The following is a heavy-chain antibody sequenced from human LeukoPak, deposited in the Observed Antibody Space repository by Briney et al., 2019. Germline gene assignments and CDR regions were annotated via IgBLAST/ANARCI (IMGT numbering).Heavy chain of an antibody. D-gene: IGHD1-26*01. CDR3: DGDSGSYYLGY. CDR1: GFTFSSYA. CDR2: ISGSGGST. V-gene: IGHV3-23*01. Sequence: VGSLRLSCAASGFTFSSYAMSWVRQAPGKGLEWVSGISGSGGSTFYADSVKGRFTISRDNSKNTLYLQMNSLRAEDTAVYYCDGDSGSYYLGYWGQGTLVTVSS. J-gene: IGHJ4*02.